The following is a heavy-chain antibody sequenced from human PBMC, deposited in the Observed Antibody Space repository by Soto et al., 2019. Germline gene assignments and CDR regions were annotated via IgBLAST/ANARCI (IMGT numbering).Heavy chain of an antibody. CDR2: VYFGGTT. V-gene: IGHV4-39*01. CDR1: GVSITTTSYY. J-gene: IGHJ4*02. CDR3: ARHGSY. Sequence: SETLSLTCTVSGVSITTTSYYWGWIRQPPGKGLEWIGSVYFGGTTYYNPSLKSRVTISVDTSKNHFSLRLSSVTAADTAIYYCARHGSYWGQGTLVTVSS.